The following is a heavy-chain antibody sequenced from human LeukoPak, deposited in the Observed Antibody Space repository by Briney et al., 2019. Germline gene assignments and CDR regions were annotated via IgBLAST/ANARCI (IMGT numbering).Heavy chain of an antibody. Sequence: PGRSLRLSCAASGFTFSSYGMHWVRQAPGKGLEWVAVIWYDGSNKYYADSVKGRFTISRDNSKNTLYLQMNSLRDEDTAVYYCAKDYYGSGGYYNVNYFDYWGQGTLVTVSS. CDR2: IWYDGSNK. CDR1: GFTFSSYG. D-gene: IGHD3-10*01. CDR3: AKDYYGSGGYYNVNYFDY. V-gene: IGHV3-33*06. J-gene: IGHJ4*02.